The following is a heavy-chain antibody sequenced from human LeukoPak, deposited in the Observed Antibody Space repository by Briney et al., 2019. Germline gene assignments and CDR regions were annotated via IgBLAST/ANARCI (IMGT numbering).Heavy chain of an antibody. CDR3: ARRPMVRGVRGYYYYYMDV. J-gene: IGHJ6*03. V-gene: IGHV4-4*07. D-gene: IGHD3-10*01. Sequence: SETLSLTCTVSGGSISSYYWSWIRQPAGKGLEWIGRIYTSGSTNYNPSLKSRVTMSVDTSKNQFSLKLSSVTAADTAVYYCARRPMVRGVRGYYYYYMDVWGKGTTVTISS. CDR2: IYTSGST. CDR1: GGSISSYY.